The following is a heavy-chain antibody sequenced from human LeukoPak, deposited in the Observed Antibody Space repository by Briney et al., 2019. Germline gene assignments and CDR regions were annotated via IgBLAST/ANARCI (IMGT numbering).Heavy chain of an antibody. CDR1: GFTLSSYA. D-gene: IGHD2-15*01. CDR2: ISGSTGST. V-gene: IGHV3-23*01. Sequence: GGSLRLSCAASGFTLSSYAMAWVRQAPGKGLEWVSGISGSTGSTYYADSVKGRFTISRDTSKNTLYFQMNSLRAEDTAVYHCAKTLGYSSGGFDIWGQGTMVTVSS. CDR3: AKTLGYSSGGFDI. J-gene: IGHJ3*02.